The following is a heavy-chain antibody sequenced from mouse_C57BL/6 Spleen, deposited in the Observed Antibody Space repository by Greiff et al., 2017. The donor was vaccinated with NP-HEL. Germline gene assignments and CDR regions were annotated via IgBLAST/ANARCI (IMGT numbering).Heavy chain of an antibody. Sequence: EVQLVESGGDLVKPGGSLKLSCAASGFTFSSYGMSWVRQTPDKRLEWVATISSGGSYTYYPDSVKGRFTISRDNAKNTLYLQMSSLKSEDTAMYYCARRGVITTVVGYFDYWGQGTTLTVSS. CDR3: ARRGVITTVVGYFDY. CDR1: GFTFSSYG. CDR2: ISSGGSYT. V-gene: IGHV5-6*01. D-gene: IGHD1-1*01. J-gene: IGHJ2*01.